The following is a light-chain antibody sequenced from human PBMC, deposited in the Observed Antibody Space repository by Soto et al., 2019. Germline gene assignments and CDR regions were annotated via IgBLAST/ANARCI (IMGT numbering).Light chain of an antibody. CDR2: EDN. CDR1: SGSIASNY. Sequence: NFMLTQPHSVSESPGKTVTISCTRSSGSIASNYVQWYHQRPGSAPTIVMYEDNQRPSGVPDRFSGSIDRSSNSASLTISGLKTEDEGDFSCQSYDSRNWVFGGGTKVTVL. J-gene: IGLJ3*02. CDR3: QSYDSRNWV. V-gene: IGLV6-57*04.